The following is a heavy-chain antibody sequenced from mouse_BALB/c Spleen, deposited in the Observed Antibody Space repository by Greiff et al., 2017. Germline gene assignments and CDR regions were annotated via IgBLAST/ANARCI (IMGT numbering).Heavy chain of an antibody. CDR2: IWAGGST. CDR1: GFSLTSYG. V-gene: IGHV2-9*02. J-gene: IGHJ2*01. CDR3: ARDRGLLRLPYFDY. Sequence: VQLVESGPGLVAPSQSLSITCTVSGFSLTSYGVHWVRQPPGKGLEWLGVIWAGGSTNYNSALMSRLSISKDNSKSQVFLKMNSLQTDDTAMYYCARDRGLLRLPYFDYWGQGTTLTVSS. D-gene: IGHD1-2*01.